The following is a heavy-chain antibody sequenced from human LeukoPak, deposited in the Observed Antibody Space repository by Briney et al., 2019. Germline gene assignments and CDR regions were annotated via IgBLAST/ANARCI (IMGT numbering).Heavy chain of an antibody. D-gene: IGHD3-10*01. J-gene: IGHJ4*02. CDR2: ISSSSKTI. Sequence: QPGGSLRLSCAASGFTSSYYSMNWVRQAPGKGLEWVSYISSSSKTIYYADSVKGRFTISRDNAKKSLDLQMNSLRDEDTAVYYCARDHRSGSGSGTQANDYWGQGTLVTVSS. V-gene: IGHV3-48*02. CDR3: ARDHRSGSGSGTQANDY. CDR1: GFTSSYYS.